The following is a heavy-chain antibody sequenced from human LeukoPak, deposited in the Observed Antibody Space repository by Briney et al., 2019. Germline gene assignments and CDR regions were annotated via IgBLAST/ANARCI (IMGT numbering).Heavy chain of an antibody. CDR2: IYTSGST. D-gene: IGHD3-22*01. CDR3: ARVLRDTYYYDQGDAFDI. CDR1: GGSINSYY. Sequence: SETLSLTCTVSGGSINSYYWSWIRQPAGKGLEWIGRIYTSGSTNYNPSLKSRVTMSVNMSKNQFSLKLSSVTAADTAVYYCARVLRDTYYYDQGDAFDIWGQGTMVTVSS. V-gene: IGHV4-4*07. J-gene: IGHJ3*02.